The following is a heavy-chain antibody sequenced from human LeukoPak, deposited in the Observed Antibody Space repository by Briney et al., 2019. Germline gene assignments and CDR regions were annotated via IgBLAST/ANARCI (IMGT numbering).Heavy chain of an antibody. J-gene: IGHJ5*02. V-gene: IGHV4-38-2*02. CDR2: FHRGRI. CDR1: GYPIGLDYY. Sequence: SETLSLTCKVSGYPIGLDYYWVWIRQAPGRGLQWIGGFHRGRIQYNSALKSRVTISIDSSKNQFSLRMWPVTAADTAFYFCARAPSSYESGDGYPNLGWLDPWGQGALVTVSS. CDR3: ARAPSSYESGDGYPNLGWLDP. D-gene: IGHD5-24*01.